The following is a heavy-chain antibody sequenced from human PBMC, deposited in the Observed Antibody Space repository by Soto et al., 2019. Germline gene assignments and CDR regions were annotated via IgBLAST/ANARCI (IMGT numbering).Heavy chain of an antibody. D-gene: IGHD3-10*01. J-gene: IGHJ3*02. CDR3: ATSRITMVRGVDAFDI. V-gene: IGHV3-23*01. Sequence: GGSLRLSCAASGFTFSSYAMSWVRQAPGKGLEWVSAISGSGGSTYYADSVKGRFTISRDNSKNTLYLQMNSLRSEDTAVYYCATSRITMVRGVDAFDIWGQGTMVTVSS. CDR1: GFTFSSYA. CDR2: ISGSGGST.